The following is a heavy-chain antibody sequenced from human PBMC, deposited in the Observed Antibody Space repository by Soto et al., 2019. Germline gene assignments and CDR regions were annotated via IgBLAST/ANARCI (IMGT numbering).Heavy chain of an antibody. CDR3: ARQWDY. J-gene: IGHJ4*02. CDR2: IYDSERT. Sequence: QVQLQESGPGLVKPSETLSLTCAVSGASIRSDYWSWIRQIPGRGLEWIGYIYDSERTNYNPSLRSRVTISADTSKNQFSLKVRSVTAADTAVYYCARQWDYWGQRILVTVSS. CDR1: GASIRSDY. V-gene: IGHV4-59*08.